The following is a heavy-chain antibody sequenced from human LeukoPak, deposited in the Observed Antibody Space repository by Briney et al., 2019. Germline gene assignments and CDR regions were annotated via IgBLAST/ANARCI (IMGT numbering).Heavy chain of an antibody. J-gene: IGHJ4*02. Sequence: ASVKVSCKASGYTFTSYGISWVRQAPGQGLEWMGWISAYNGNTNYAQKFQGRVTITTDESTSTAYMELSSLRSEDTAVYYCASLSGSSGDYFDYWGQGTLVTVSS. CDR3: ASLSGSSGDYFDY. V-gene: IGHV1-18*01. CDR1: GYTFTSYG. CDR2: ISAYNGNT. D-gene: IGHD1-26*01.